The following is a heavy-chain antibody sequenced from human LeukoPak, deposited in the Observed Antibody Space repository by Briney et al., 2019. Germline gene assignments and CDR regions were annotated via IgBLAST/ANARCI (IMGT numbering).Heavy chain of an antibody. CDR3: AREVPGYYDFWSGYYRSNGMDV. V-gene: IGHV1-18*01. D-gene: IGHD3-3*01. Sequence: ASVKVSCKASGYTFTSYGISWVRQAPGRGLEWMGWISAYNGNTNYAQKLQGRVTMTTDTSTSTAYMELRSLRSDDTAVYYCAREVPGYYDFWSGYYRSNGMDVWGQGTTVTVSS. CDR2: ISAYNGNT. CDR1: GYTFTSYG. J-gene: IGHJ6*02.